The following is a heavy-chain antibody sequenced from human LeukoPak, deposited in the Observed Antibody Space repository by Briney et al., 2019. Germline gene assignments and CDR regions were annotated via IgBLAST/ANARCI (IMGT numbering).Heavy chain of an antibody. V-gene: IGHV3-21*01. Sequence: SGGSLRLSCAASGFTFSSYSMNWVRQAPGKGLEWVSSISSSSTYIYYADSVKGRFTISRDNAENSLYLQMNSLRAEDTAVYYCARVVISHGMDVWGQGTTVTVSS. CDR1: GFTFSSYS. CDR2: ISSSSTYI. D-gene: IGHD2-21*01. J-gene: IGHJ6*02. CDR3: ARVVISHGMDV.